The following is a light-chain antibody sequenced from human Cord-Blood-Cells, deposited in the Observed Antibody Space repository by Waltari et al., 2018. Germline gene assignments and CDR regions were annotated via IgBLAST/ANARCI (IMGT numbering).Light chain of an antibody. CDR2: EVS. CDR3: SSYAGSNNLV. Sequence: QSALTQPPSASGSPGQSVTISCTGTSSDVGGYNYVSWYQQPPAKAPKLMIYEVSKRPSGVPDRFSGSKSGNTGSLTVSGLQAEDEADYYCSSYAGSNNLVFGGGTKLTVL. CDR1: SSDVGGYNY. V-gene: IGLV2-8*01. J-gene: IGLJ3*02.